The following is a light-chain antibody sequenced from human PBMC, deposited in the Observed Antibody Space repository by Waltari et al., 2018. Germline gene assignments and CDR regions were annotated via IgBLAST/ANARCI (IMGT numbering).Light chain of an antibody. V-gene: IGLV2-11*01. Sequence: QSALTHPRSASGAPGQSVTISCTGTSSDVGGYTYVSWYQQHPGKAPKLMIYDVSKRPSGVPDRFSGSKSGNTASLTISGLQAEDEADYYCCSYAGSSLYVFGTGTKVTVL. J-gene: IGLJ1*01. CDR3: CSYAGSSLYV. CDR2: DVS. CDR1: SSDVGGYTY.